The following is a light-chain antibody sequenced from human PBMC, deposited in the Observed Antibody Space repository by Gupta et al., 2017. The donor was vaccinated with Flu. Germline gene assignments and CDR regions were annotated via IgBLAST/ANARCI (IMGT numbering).Light chain of an antibody. J-gene: IGKJ1*01. Sequence: GDRVNITCRASQSISSWLAWYQQKPGKPPKLLIYMASTLETGVPSRFAGSGSGTEFTLTISSLQPDDFATYYCQEYNRYSWTFGQGTKVEIK. CDR3: QEYNRYSWT. CDR2: MAS. CDR1: QSISSW. V-gene: IGKV1-5*03.